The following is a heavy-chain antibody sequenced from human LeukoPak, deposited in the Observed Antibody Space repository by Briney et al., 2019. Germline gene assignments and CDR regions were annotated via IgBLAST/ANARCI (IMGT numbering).Heavy chain of an antibody. CDR2: THYPGTP. CDR3: ATYEGYFDY. D-gene: IGHD3-16*01. J-gene: IGHJ4*02. Sequence: SETLSLTCTVSGVPINRHFWGWVRQPPGKRPEWIAYTHYPGTPNYNPSLKSRVTISVDASKSQFSLRLSSVTAADTAVYYCATYEGYFDYWGQGTLVTVSS. V-gene: IGHV4-59*08. CDR1: GVPINRHF.